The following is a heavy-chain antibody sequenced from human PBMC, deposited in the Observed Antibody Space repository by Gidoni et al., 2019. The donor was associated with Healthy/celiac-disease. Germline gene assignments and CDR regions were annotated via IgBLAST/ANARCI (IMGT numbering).Heavy chain of an antibody. D-gene: IGHD4-4*01. V-gene: IGHV1-69*01. CDR2: IIPIFDTA. J-gene: IGHJ1*01. CDR3: ARGPLKTTVTNHAEYFQH. CDR1: GGTFSSYA. Sequence: QVQLVQSGAEVKKPGSSVKVSCKASGGTFSSYAISWVRQAPGQGLEWMGGIIPIFDTANYAQKFQGRVTITADESTSTAYMELSSLRSEDTAVYYCARGPLKTTVTNHAEYFQHWGQGTLVTVSS.